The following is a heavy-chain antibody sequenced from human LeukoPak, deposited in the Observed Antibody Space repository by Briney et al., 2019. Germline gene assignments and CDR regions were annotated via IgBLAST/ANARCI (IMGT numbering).Heavy chain of an antibody. V-gene: IGHV1-2*02. CDR3: ARVRWELLEVGYYFDY. CDR1: GYTFTGYY. D-gene: IGHD1-26*01. Sequence: GASVKVSCKASGYTFTGYYMHWVRQAPGQGLEWMGWINPNSGGTNYAQKFQGRVTMTRDTSINTAYMELSRLRSDDTAVYYCARVRWELLEVGYYFDYWGQGTLVTVSS. J-gene: IGHJ4*02. CDR2: INPNSGGT.